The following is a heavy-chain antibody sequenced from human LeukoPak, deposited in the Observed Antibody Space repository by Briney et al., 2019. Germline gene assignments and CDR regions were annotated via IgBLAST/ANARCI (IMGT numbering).Heavy chain of an antibody. CDR1: GGSISSSSYY. Sequence: PSETLSLTCTVSGGSISSSSYYWGWIRQPPGKGLEWIGSIYYSGSTYYNPSLKSRVTISVDTSKNQFSLKLSSVTAADTAVYYCARLSRTNQLLIADAFDIWGQGTMVTVSS. J-gene: IGHJ3*02. D-gene: IGHD2-2*01. V-gene: IGHV4-39*01. CDR2: IYYSGST. CDR3: ARLSRTNQLLIADAFDI.